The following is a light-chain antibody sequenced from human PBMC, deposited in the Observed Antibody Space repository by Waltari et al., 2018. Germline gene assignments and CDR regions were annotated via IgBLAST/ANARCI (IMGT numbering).Light chain of an antibody. Sequence: DIVMTQTPLSLPITPGEPASISCRSSQSLLHSNGNTYLHWYLQKPGQSPQLLIYGGSNRASGVPDRFSGSGSGTDFTLKISKVEAEDVGVYYCVQAIAFLGGGTKVEIK. V-gene: IGKV2-40*01. CDR2: GGS. CDR1: QSLLHSNGNTY. CDR3: VQAIAF. J-gene: IGKJ4*01.